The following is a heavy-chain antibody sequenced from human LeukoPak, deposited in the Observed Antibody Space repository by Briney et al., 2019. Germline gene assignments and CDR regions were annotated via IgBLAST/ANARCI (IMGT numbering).Heavy chain of an antibody. J-gene: IGHJ3*02. CDR1: GFTFSSYW. CDR3: ASGIGVGDSFDI. CDR2: INSDARNT. D-gene: IGHD3-3*01. V-gene: IGHV3-74*01. Sequence: GGSLGLSCAVSGFTFSSYWMYWVRQAPGKGLVWVSRINSDARNTNYADSVQGRFTISRDNAKNTLYLQMNSLRVEDTAVYYCASGIGVGDSFDIWGQGTMVTVSS.